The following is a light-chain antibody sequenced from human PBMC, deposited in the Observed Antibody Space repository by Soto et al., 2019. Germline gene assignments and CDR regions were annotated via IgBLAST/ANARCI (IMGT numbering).Light chain of an antibody. J-gene: IGLJ1*01. Sequence: QSALTQPASVSGSPGQSITISCAGTMRDVGAYNLVSWYQQHPGRAPQLIIYEVRKRPSGISFRFSGSKSGNTASLTISGLRSEDEADYYCSSYTSSSTYVFGTGTKLTVL. CDR1: MRDVGAYNL. V-gene: IGLV2-14*01. CDR2: EVR. CDR3: SSYTSSSTYV.